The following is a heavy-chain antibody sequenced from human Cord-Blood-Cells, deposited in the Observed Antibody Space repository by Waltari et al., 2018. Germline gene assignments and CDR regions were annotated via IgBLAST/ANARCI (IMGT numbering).Heavy chain of an antibody. CDR1: GYTFTGYY. V-gene: IGHV1-2*02. J-gene: IGHJ3*02. Sequence: QVQLVQSGAEVKKPGASVKVSCKASGYTFTGYYMHWVRQAPGQGLEWRGWINHNSGGTNYAQKVQGRVTMTRDTSISTAYMELSRLRADDTAVYYCARDVLGIAAVDIWGQGTMVTVSS. D-gene: IGHD6-13*01. CDR3: ARDVLGIAAVDI. CDR2: INHNSGGT.